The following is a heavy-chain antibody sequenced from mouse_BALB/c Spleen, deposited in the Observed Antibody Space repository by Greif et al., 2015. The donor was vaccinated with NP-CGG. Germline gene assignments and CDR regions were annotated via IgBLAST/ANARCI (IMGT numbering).Heavy chain of an antibody. Sequence: QVQLQQSGAELVTPGASVKMSCKASGYTFTDYWMHWVKQRPGQGLEWIGAIDTSDSYTSYNQKFKGKATLTVDESSSTAYMQLSSLTSEDSAVYYCARAYYGNAAWFAYWGQGTLVTVSA. CDR3: ARAYYGNAAWFAY. J-gene: IGHJ3*01. CDR2: IDTSDSYT. CDR1: GYTFTDYW. V-gene: IGHV1-69*02. D-gene: IGHD2-10*01.